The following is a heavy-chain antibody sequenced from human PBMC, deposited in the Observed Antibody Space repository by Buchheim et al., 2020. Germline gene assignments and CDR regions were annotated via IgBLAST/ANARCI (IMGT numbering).Heavy chain of an antibody. V-gene: IGHV1-8*01. Sequence: QVQLVQSGAEVKKPGASVKVSCKASGYTITSDDINWVRQATGPGLEWMGWMNPNSGNTGYAQKFQGRVTMTRNTSISTAYMELSSLRSEDTAVYYCARGGFGSSGWRYYYYYYGLDVWGQGTT. CDR2: MNPNSGNT. CDR1: GYTITSDD. CDR3: ARGGFGSSGWRYYYYYYGLDV. J-gene: IGHJ6*02. D-gene: IGHD6-19*01.